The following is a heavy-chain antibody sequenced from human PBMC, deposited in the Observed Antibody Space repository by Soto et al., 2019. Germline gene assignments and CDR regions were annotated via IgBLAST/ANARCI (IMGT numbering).Heavy chain of an antibody. Sequence: PGGSLRLSCAASGFTFSSYSMNWVRQAPGKGLEWVSSISSSSSYIYYADSVKGRFTISRDNAKNSLYLQMNSLTAADTAVYYCARAHYGDYQPPFDYWGQGTLVTVSS. CDR3: ARAHYGDYQPPFDY. CDR2: ISSSSSYI. CDR1: GFTFSSYS. V-gene: IGHV3-21*04. D-gene: IGHD4-17*01. J-gene: IGHJ4*02.